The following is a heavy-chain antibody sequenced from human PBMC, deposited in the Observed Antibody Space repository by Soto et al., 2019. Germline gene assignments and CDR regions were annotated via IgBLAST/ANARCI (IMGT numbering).Heavy chain of an antibody. CDR1: GDSVSSNSPA. D-gene: IGHD2-8*01. CDR3: ARAIGPMLFDV. J-gene: IGHJ3*01. Sequence: HTLSLTCAISGDSVSSNSPAWNWIRQSPSRGLEWLGRTYYRSKWYNDYAVVVKSRLTITPDTSKNQLSLQLNSVTPEDTAVYYCARAIGPMLFDVWGQGKMVTV. CDR2: TYYRSKWYN. V-gene: IGHV6-1*01.